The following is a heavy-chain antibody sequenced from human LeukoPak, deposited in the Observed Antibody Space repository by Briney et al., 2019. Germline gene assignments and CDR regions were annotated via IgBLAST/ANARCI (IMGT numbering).Heavy chain of an antibody. CDR2: INSVNT. CDR3: AKGYSSGWSEGDLDY. V-gene: IGHV3-23*03. CDR1: GFTLSNYA. J-gene: IGHJ4*02. D-gene: IGHD6-19*01. Sequence: PGGSLRLSCVASGFTLSNYAMNWVRQAPGKGLEWVSVINSVNTYYADSVKGRFTISRDSSKSTLYLQMTSLRADDTAVYFCAKGYSSGWSEGDLDYWGQGTLVTVSS.